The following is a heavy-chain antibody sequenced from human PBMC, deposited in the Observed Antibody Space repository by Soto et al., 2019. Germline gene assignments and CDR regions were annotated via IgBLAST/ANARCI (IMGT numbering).Heavy chain of an antibody. CDR3: ANSSSNCRGCSCYSTLFGY. V-gene: IGHV1-69*10. J-gene: IGHJ4*02. Sequence: SVKVSCKASGGTFSSYTISWVRQAPGQGLERMGGIIPILGIAKYAQKFQGRVTITADKSTSTAYMELSSLRSEDTAVYYYANSSSNCRGCSCYSTLFGYWGQGTLGTASS. D-gene: IGHD2-15*01. CDR1: GGTFSSYT. CDR2: IIPILGIA.